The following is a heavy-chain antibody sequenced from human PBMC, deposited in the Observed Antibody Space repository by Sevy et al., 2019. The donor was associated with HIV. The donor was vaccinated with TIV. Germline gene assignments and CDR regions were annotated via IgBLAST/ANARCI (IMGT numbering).Heavy chain of an antibody. CDR3: ARAKSGYCSSTSCLDY. J-gene: IGHJ4*02. Sequence: SETLSLTCTVSGGSVSTDSYYWSWIRQPPGKGLEWIGYLFYSGSTNYNPSLKSRVTISLDTSKNQFSLKLSSVTAADTAVYYCARAKSGYCSSTSCLDYWGQGTLVTVSS. V-gene: IGHV4-61*01. CDR2: LFYSGST. CDR1: GGSVSTDSYY. D-gene: IGHD2-2*01.